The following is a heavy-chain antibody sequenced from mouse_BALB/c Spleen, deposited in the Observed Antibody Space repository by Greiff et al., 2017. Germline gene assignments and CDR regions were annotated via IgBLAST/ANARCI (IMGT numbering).Heavy chain of an antibody. CDR2: SRNKANDYTT. J-gene: IGHJ3*01. D-gene: IGHD2-3*01. CDR1: GFTFSDFY. V-gene: IGHV7-1*02. CDR3: ARDDDYYTDFFAY. Sequence: EVQLVESGGGLVQPGGSLRLSCATSGFTFSDFYMEWVRQPPGQRLEWIAASRNKANDYTTEYSASVKGRFIVSRDTSQSILYLQMNALRAEDTAIYYCARDDDYYTDFFAYWGQGTLVTVSA.